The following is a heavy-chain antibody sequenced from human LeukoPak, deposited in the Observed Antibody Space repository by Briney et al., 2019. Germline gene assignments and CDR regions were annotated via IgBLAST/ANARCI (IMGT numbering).Heavy chain of an antibody. V-gene: IGHV5-51*01. D-gene: IGHD3-10*01. CDR2: IYPGDSDT. J-gene: IGHJ5*02. CDR1: GYSFTSYW. CDR3: ARIRITMVRGVDNWFDP. Sequence: GESLKISCKGSGYSFTSYWISWVRQMPGKGLEWMGIIYPGDSDTRYSPSFQGQVTISADKSISTAYLQWSSLKASDTAMYYCARIRITMVRGVDNWFDPWGQGTLVTVSS.